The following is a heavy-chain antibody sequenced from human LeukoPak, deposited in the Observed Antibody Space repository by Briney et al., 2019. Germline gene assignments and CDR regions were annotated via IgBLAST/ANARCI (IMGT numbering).Heavy chain of an antibody. CDR2: IDPSDSYT. Sequence: GESLRISCKGSGSIFTSYWISWVRQLPGKGLEWMGRIDPSDSYTNFSPSFQGHVTISADKSISTAYLQWSSLKASDTAMYYCARLDYGDDFDYWGQGTLVTVSS. CDR3: ARLDYGDDFDY. J-gene: IGHJ4*02. V-gene: IGHV5-10-1*01. CDR1: GSIFTSYW. D-gene: IGHD4-17*01.